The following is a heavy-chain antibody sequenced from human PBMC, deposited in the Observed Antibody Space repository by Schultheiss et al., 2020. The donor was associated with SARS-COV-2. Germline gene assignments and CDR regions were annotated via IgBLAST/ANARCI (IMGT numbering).Heavy chain of an antibody. V-gene: IGHV3-9*01. D-gene: IGHD3-22*01. CDR3: ASPLGSYYKDY. Sequence: GGSLRLSCAASGFTFDDYAMHWVRQAPGKGLEWVSGISWNSGSIGYADSVKGRFTISRDNAKNSLYLQMNSLRAEDTAVYYCASPLGSYYKDYWGQGTLVTVSS. CDR1: GFTFDDYA. CDR2: ISWNSGSI. J-gene: IGHJ4*02.